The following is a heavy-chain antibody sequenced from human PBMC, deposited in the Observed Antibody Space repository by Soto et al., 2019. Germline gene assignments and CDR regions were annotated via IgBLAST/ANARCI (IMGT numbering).Heavy chain of an antibody. CDR1: GGSFSGYY. Sequence: PSETLSLTCAVYGGSFSGYYRSWIRQPPGKGLEWIGEINHSGSTYYNPSLKSRVTISVDTSKNQFSLKLSSVTAADTAVYYCARYCSSTRCSTIWFDPWGQGTLVTVSS. D-gene: IGHD2-2*01. CDR2: INHSGST. V-gene: IGHV4-34*01. CDR3: ARYCSSTRCSTIWFDP. J-gene: IGHJ5*02.